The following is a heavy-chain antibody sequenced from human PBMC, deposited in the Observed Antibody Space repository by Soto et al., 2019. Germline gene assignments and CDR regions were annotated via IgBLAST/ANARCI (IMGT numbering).Heavy chain of an antibody. V-gene: IGHV3-74*01. CDR3: ARVPTGGYDWV. CDR1: GFTFSTHW. J-gene: IGHJ4*02. D-gene: IGHD5-12*01. CDR2: INSDGSIT. Sequence: GGSLRLCCAASGFTFSTHWMHWVRQAPGKGLVWVSRINSDGSITNYVDSVKGRFTISRDNAKNTVYLQMNSLRAEDTAVYYCARVPTGGYDWVWGQGTLVTVSS.